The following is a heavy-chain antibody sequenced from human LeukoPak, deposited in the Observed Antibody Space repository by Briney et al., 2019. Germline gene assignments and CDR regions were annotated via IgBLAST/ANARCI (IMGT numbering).Heavy chain of an antibody. CDR1: GGSISTITYY. J-gene: IGHJ4*02. CDR2: MYYRGNT. Sequence: SETLSLTCTVSGGSISTITYYWGWIRQPPGKGLEWVGHMYYRGNTFYNPSLKSRVTISVDTSKNQFSLKLRSVTAADTAVYYCARDLMYSSTWETFNWGQGTLVTVSS. CDR3: ARDLMYSSTWETFN. V-gene: IGHV4-39*07. D-gene: IGHD6-13*01.